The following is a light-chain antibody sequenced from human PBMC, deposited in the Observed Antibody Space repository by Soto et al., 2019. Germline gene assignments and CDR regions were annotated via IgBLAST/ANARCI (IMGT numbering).Light chain of an antibody. Sequence: EIVMTQSPATLSVSPGERATLSCRASPSVSSNLAWYQQKPGQAPRLLIYGASTRATGIPARFSGSGSGTEFTLTISSLQSEDFAVYYCKQYNNWPLTFGGGTKVEIK. V-gene: IGKV3-15*01. CDR3: KQYNNWPLT. CDR1: PSVSSN. CDR2: GAS. J-gene: IGKJ4*01.